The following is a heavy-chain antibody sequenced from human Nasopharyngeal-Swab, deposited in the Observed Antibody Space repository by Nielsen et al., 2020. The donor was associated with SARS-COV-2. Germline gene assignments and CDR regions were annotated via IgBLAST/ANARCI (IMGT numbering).Heavy chain of an antibody. CDR2: IYYNGNT. D-gene: IGHD6-13*01. V-gene: IGHV4-39*01. J-gene: IGHJ4*02. CDR1: GASIAYSTFY. CDR3: VRSSSWYYFDY. Sequence: GSLRLSCTVSGASIAYSTFYWGWTRQPPGKGLEWIGNIYYNGNTYQNPSLKSRLTITVDKSKNQFSLQLSSVTAADTAVYYCVRSSSWYYFDYWAQGTQVTVSS.